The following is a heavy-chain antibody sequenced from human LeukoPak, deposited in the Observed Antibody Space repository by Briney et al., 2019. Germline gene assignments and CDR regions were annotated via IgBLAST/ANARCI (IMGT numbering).Heavy chain of an antibody. D-gene: IGHD3-22*01. V-gene: IGHV3-23*01. J-gene: IGHJ4*02. CDR1: GFTFSSYG. CDR2: ISGSGVNR. Sequence: GGSLRLSCAASGFTFSSYGMSWVRQAPGKGLKWVSTISGSGVNRDYADSVKGRFIISRDNSKNTLYLQMHSLGAGDTAVYYCAKGISPMISLLYFDYWGQGTLVTVSS. CDR3: AKGISPMISLLYFDY.